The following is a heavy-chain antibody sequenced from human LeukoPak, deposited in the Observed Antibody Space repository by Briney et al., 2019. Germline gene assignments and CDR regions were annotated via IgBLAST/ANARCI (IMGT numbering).Heavy chain of an antibody. J-gene: IGHJ6*02. CDR2: IYYSGST. V-gene: IGHV4-39*07. CDR3: ARDWGNYDILTGYYWYYYGMDV. Sequence: SETLSLTCTVSGGSISSSSYYWGWIRQPPGKGLEWIGSIYYSGSTYYNPSLKSRVTISVDTSKNQFSLKLSSVTAADTAVYYCARDWGNYDILTGYYWYYYGMDVWGQGTTVTVSS. CDR1: GGSISSSSYY. D-gene: IGHD3-9*01.